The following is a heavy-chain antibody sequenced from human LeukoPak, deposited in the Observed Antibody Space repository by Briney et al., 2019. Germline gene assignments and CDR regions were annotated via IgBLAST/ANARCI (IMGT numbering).Heavy chain of an antibody. CDR3: AKGGKWDVTPFDY. D-gene: IGHD1-26*01. V-gene: IGHV3-53*01. Sequence: GGSLRLSCAASGFTVSSNYMDWVRQAPGKGLEWVSSLYSGGTTYYADSVQGRFIVSRDKSKNTLYLRVNSLRAEDTAVYYCAKGGKWDVTPFDYWGQGTLVTVSS. J-gene: IGHJ4*02. CDR2: LYSGGTT. CDR1: GFTVSSNY.